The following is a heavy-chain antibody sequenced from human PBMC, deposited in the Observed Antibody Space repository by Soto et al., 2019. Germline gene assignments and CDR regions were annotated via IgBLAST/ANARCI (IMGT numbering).Heavy chain of an antibody. V-gene: IGHV3-30*04. Sequence: GGSLRLSCAASGFTFSSYAMHWVRQAPGKGLEWVAVISYDGSNKYYADSVKGRFTISRDNSKNTLYLQMNSLRAEDTAVYYCARAEYYYGSGSYYNLDYWVQGTLVTVSS. CDR2: ISYDGSNK. CDR1: GFTFSSYA. CDR3: ARAEYYYGSGSYYNLDY. D-gene: IGHD3-10*01. J-gene: IGHJ4*02.